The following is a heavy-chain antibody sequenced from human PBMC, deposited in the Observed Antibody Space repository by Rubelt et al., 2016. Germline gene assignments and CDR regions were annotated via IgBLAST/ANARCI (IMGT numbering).Heavy chain of an antibody. Sequence: TFTGYYLHWVRQAPGQGLAWMGRINPNSGGTNYAQKFQGRVTMTRDTSTSTVHMELNSLKSEATAVYFCALSTYYYDTSGYALDYWGQGSLVTVSS. CDR1: TFTGYY. CDR2: INPNSGGT. CDR3: ALSTYYYDTSGYALDY. V-gene: IGHV1-2*06. D-gene: IGHD3-22*01. J-gene: IGHJ4*02.